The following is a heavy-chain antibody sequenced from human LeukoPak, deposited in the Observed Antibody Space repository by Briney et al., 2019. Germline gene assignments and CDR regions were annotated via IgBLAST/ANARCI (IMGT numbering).Heavy chain of an antibody. Sequence: GGSLRLSCAASGFTFSSYAMSWVRQAPGKGLEWVSAISGSGGSTYYADSVKGWFTISRDNSKNTLYLQMNSLRAEVTAVYYCARDGYYDSWGSPRFAWGQGTLVTVSS. CDR3: ARDGYYDSWGSPRFA. D-gene: IGHD3-22*01. CDR2: ISGSGGST. CDR1: GFTFSSYA. J-gene: IGHJ5*02. V-gene: IGHV3-23*01.